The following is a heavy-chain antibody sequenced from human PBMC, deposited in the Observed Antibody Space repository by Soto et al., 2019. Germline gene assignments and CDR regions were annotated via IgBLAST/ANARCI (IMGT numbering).Heavy chain of an antibody. J-gene: IGHJ4*02. Sequence: SETLSLTCTVSGDSITSGTYYFSCIRQPPGKGLEWIASIYYNGNTVYNPSLSSRVTISADTAKNQFSLNLNSVTASDTAVYFCVSQRTTVITQAYFDYWGPGALVTVSS. CDR1: GDSITSGTYY. CDR2: IYYNGNT. CDR3: VSQRTTVITQAYFDY. D-gene: IGHD4-4*01. V-gene: IGHV4-39*01.